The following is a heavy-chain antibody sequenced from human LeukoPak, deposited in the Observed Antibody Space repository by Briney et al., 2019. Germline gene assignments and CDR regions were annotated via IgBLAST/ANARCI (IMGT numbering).Heavy chain of an antibody. V-gene: IGHV4-30-4*08. Sequence: LRLSCAASGFTVSSNYMSWIRQPPGKGLEWIGYIYYSGSTYYNPSLKSRVTISVDTSKNQFSLKLSSVTAADTAVYYCARELKTYDSSGYYYFDYWGQGTLVTVSS. CDR1: GFTVSSNY. CDR2: IYYSGST. J-gene: IGHJ4*02. D-gene: IGHD3-22*01. CDR3: ARELKTYDSSGYYYFDY.